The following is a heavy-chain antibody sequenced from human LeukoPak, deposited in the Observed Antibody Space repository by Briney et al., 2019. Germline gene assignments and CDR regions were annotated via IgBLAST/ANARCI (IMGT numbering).Heavy chain of an antibody. CDR3: AKDRGSCSSTSCYSVAFDI. D-gene: IGHD2-2*01. V-gene: IGHV3-9*01. CDR2: ISWNSGSI. J-gene: IGHJ3*02. Sequence: GGSLRLSCAASGFTVSSKYMSWVRQAPGKGLEWVSGISWNSGSIGYADSVKGRFTISRDNAKNSLYLQMNSLRAEDTALYYCAKDRGSCSSTSCYSVAFDIWGQGTTVTVSS. CDR1: GFTVSSKY.